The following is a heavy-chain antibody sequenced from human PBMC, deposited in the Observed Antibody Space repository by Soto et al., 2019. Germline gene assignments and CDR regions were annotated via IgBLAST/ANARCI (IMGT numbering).Heavy chain of an antibody. Sequence: GGSLRLSCAASGFTFSDYYMSWIRQAPGKGLEWVSYISSSGSTIYYADSVKGRFTISRDNAKNSLYLQMNSLRAEDTAVYYCARTGPRIQTYDVPVYNWFDPWGQGTLVTVSS. J-gene: IGHJ5*02. V-gene: IGHV3-11*01. CDR3: ARTGPRIQTYDVPVYNWFDP. CDR2: ISSSGSTI. D-gene: IGHD3-3*01. CDR1: GFTFSDYY.